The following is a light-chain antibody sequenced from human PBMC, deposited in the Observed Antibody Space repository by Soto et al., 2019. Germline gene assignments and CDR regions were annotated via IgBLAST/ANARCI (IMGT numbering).Light chain of an antibody. CDR3: QQFGSPFT. CDR2: GAS. Sequence: EIVLTQSPGTLSLSPGERATLSCRASQSVDSIYLARYQQKPVQAPRLLLYGASSRATGIRDRFSGSGSGTDFTLTISRLEPEDFAVDYCQQFGSPFTVGPGTKVDSK. J-gene: IGKJ3*01. CDR1: QSVDSIY. V-gene: IGKV3-20*01.